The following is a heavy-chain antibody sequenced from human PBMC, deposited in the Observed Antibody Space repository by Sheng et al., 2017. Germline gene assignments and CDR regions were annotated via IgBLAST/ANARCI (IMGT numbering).Heavy chain of an antibody. CDR3: AREGIAVAGTGQGFDY. CDR2: MNPNSGNT. Sequence: QVQLVQSGAEVKKPGASVKVSCKASGYTFTSYDINWVRQATGQGLEWMGWMNPNSGNTGYAQKFQGRVTITRNTSISTAYMELSSLRSEDTAVYYCAREGIAVAGTGQGFDYWGQGTLVTVSS. V-gene: IGHV1-8*03. CDR1: GYTFTSYD. J-gene: IGHJ4*02. D-gene: IGHD6-19*01.